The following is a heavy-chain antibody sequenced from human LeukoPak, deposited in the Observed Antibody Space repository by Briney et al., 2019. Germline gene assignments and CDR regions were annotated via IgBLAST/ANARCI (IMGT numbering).Heavy chain of an antibody. V-gene: IGHV1-46*01. CDR2: IDPSGGST. J-gene: IGHJ6*02. CDR1: GYTFTSYY. CDR3: ASSPYYYYGMDV. Sequence: ASVKVSCKASGYTFTSYYMHWVRQAPGQGLEWMGIIDPSGGSTSYAQKFQGRVTMTRDTSTSTVYMELSSLRSEDTAVYYCASSPYYYYGMDVWGQGTTVTVSS.